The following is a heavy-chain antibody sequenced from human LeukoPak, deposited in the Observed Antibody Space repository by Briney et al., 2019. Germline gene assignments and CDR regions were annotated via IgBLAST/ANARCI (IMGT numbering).Heavy chain of an antibody. Sequence: KSSETLSLTCTVSGGSISSSSYYWSWIRQPPGKGLEWIGYIYYSGSTNYNPSLKSRVTISVDTSKNQFSLKLSSVTAADTAVYYCARDRGDYYDSSGYYDYWGQGTLVTVSS. CDR1: GGSISSSSYY. CDR3: ARDRGDYYDSSGYYDY. CDR2: IYYSGST. D-gene: IGHD3-22*01. V-gene: IGHV4-61*01. J-gene: IGHJ4*02.